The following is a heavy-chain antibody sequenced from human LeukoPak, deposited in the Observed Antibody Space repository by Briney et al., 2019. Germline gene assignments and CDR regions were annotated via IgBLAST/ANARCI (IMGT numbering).Heavy chain of an antibody. D-gene: IGHD1-26*01. CDR1: GFTFSSYS. V-gene: IGHV3-23*01. J-gene: IGHJ3*02. CDR2: ISGSGGST. CDR3: AKYSGSYWDAFDI. Sequence: AGGSLRLSCAASGFTFSSYSMNWVRQAPGKGLEWVSAISGSGGSTYYADSVKGRFTISRDNSKNTLYLQMNSLRAEDTAVYYCAKYSGSYWDAFDIWGQGTMVTVSS.